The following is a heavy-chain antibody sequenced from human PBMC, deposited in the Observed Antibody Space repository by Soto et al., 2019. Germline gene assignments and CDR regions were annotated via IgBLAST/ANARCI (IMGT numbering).Heavy chain of an antibody. J-gene: IGHJ5*02. Sequence: QVQLVQSGAEVKKPGASVKVSCKASGYTFTSYGISWVRQAPGQGLEWMGWISAYNGNTNYAQKLQGRVTMTTDTYTSTAYMELRSLTSDDTAVYYCARVVGRFLWFGARFDPWGQGTLFTVSS. V-gene: IGHV1-18*01. CDR2: ISAYNGNT. CDR1: GYTFTSYG. D-gene: IGHD3-10*01. CDR3: ARVVGRFLWFGARFDP.